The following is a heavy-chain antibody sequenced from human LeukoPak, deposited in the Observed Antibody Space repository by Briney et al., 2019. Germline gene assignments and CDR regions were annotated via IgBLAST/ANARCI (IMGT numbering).Heavy chain of an antibody. Sequence: PLETLSLTCTVSGGSISSSSYYWGWIRQPPGKGLEWIGSIYYSGSTYYNPSLKSRVTISVDTSKNQFSLKLSSVTAADTAMYYCARGGGSYFINFDYWGQGTLVTVSS. J-gene: IGHJ4*02. V-gene: IGHV4-39*01. CDR2: IYYSGST. CDR1: GGSISSSSYY. CDR3: ARGGGSYFINFDY. D-gene: IGHD1-26*01.